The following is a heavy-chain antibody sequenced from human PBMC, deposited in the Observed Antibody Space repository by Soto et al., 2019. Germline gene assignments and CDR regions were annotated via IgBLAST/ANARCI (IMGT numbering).Heavy chain of an antibody. V-gene: IGHV3-53*01. Sequence: HPGGSLRLSCAASGFTVSTNYMGWVRQAPGKGLEWVSLINTGNSSFYADSVKGRFTISRDSSKNTLYLQMNSLRVEDTAVYYCVRVVAAAGTWGQGALVTVSS. D-gene: IGHD6-13*01. CDR2: INTGNSS. J-gene: IGHJ5*02. CDR1: GFTVSTNY. CDR3: VRVVAAAGT.